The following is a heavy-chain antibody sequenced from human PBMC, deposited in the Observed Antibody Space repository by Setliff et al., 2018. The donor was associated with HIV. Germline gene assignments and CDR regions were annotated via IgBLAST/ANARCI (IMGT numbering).Heavy chain of an antibody. J-gene: IGHJ5*02. Sequence: ASVKVSCKASGYTFTSYGITWVRQAPGQGLEWMGWISAYNANTNYTQKLQDRVTLTRDTSISTAYTELSSLRSEDTATYYCARGGALSGFFFPNWLDPWGQGTLVTVSS. D-gene: IGHD6-19*01. V-gene: IGHV1-18*01. CDR1: GYTFTSYG. CDR2: ISAYNANT. CDR3: ARGGALSGFFFPNWLDP.